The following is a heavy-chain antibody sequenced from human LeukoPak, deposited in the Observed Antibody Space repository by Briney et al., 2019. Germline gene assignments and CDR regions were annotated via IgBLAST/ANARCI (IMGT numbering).Heavy chain of an antibody. V-gene: IGHV1-69*13. J-gene: IGHJ4*02. Sequence: APVKSACMASGGTFRTFAINWVRQAPGKGLEWMGGIIPMINTPKYAQRFQGRVSITADESTSTGYMEVSSLRSEDTAVYYCAIFQGTYGNNDNDFWGQGTLVTVSS. CDR1: GGTFRTFA. CDR3: AIFQGTYGNNDNDF. CDR2: IIPMINTP. D-gene: IGHD4-11*01.